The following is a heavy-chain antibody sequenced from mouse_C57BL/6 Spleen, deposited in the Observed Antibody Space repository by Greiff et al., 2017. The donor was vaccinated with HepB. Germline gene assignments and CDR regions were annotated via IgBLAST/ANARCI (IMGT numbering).Heavy chain of an antibody. CDR2: IDPSDSYT. CDR1: GYTFTSYW. J-gene: IGHJ3*01. V-gene: IGHV1-50*01. D-gene: IGHD2-1*01. Sequence: QVHVKQPGAELVKPGASVKLSCKASGYTFTSYWMQWVKQRPGQGLEWIGEIDPSDSYTNYNQKFKGKATLTVDTSSSTAYMQLSSLTSEDSAVYYCARSHYYGNPWFAYWGQGTLVTVSA. CDR3: ARSHYYGNPWFAY.